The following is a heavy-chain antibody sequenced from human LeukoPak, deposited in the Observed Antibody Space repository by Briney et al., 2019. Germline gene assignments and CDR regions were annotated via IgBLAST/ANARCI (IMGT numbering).Heavy chain of an antibody. CDR2: VDQTGRN. CDR3: ARGRVSSSTWYSTYYYFFYMDF. V-gene: IGHV4-59*01. D-gene: IGHD4-11*01. CDR1: GDSISSYY. Sequence: SETLSLTCTVSGDSISSYYWTWVRQPPGKGLEWIGYVDQTGRNKFNPSLNGRVSISRDTSNNFFSLRLRSVTAADTAVYFCARGRVSSSTWYSTYYYFFYMDFWGKGTTVTVSS. J-gene: IGHJ6*03.